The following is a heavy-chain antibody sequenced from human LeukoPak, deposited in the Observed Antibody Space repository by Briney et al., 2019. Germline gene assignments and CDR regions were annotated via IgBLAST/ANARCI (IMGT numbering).Heavy chain of an antibody. CDR2: IYYSGST. Sequence: SETLSLTCTVSGGSVSSGSYYWSWIRQPPGKGLGWIGYIYYSGSTNYNPSLKSRVTISVDTSKNQFSLKLSSVTAADTAVYYCARALGGDYVPLYYFDYWGQGTLVTVSS. D-gene: IGHD4-17*01. CDR3: ARALGGDYVPLYYFDY. CDR1: GGSVSSGSYY. V-gene: IGHV4-61*01. J-gene: IGHJ4*02.